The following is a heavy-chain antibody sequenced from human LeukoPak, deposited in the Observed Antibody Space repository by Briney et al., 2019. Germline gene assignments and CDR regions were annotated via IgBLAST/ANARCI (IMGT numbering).Heavy chain of an antibody. CDR1: GFTFSSYA. D-gene: IGHD3-16*01. J-gene: IGHJ4*02. V-gene: IGHV3-30*04. CDR3: AKVLQFGGSKRYFDY. Sequence: PGGSLRLSCAASGFTFSSYAMHWVRQAPGKGLEWVAVISYDGSNKYYADSVKGRFTISRDNSKNTLYLQMNSLGAEDTAVYYCAKVLQFGGSKRYFDYWGQGTLVTVSS. CDR2: ISYDGSNK.